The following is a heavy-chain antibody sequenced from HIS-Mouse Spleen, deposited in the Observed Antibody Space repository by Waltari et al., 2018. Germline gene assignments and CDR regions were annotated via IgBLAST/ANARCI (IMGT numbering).Heavy chain of an antibody. CDR1: GGSISSSSYY. D-gene: IGHD6-13*01. CDR3: AREIPYSSSWYDWYFDL. V-gene: IGHV4-39*07. CDR2: IYYSGST. J-gene: IGHJ2*01. Sequence: QLQLQESGPGLVKPSETLSLTGTGLGGSISSSSYYWGWIRQPPGKGLEWIGSIYYSGSTYYNPSLKSRVTISVDTSKNQFSLKLSSVTAADTAVYYCAREIPYSSSWYDWYFDLWGRGTLVTVSS.